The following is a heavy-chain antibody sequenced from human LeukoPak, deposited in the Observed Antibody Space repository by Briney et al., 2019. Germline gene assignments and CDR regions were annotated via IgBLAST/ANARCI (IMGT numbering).Heavy chain of an antibody. J-gene: IGHJ4*02. CDR3: ARSSKSRDY. V-gene: IGHV3-30-3*01. CDR2: ISYDGSNK. Sequence: PGGSLRLSCAASGFTFSSYAMHWVRQAPGKGLEWVAVISYDGSNKYYADSVKGRFTTSRDNSKNTLYLQMNSLRAEDTAVYYCARSSKSRDYWGQGTLVTVSS. CDR1: GFTFSSYA.